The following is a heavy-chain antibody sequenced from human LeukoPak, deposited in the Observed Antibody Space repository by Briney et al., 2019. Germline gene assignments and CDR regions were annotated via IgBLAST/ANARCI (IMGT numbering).Heavy chain of an antibody. CDR1: GYSFTSYW. Sequence: GDSPKISCKASGYSFTSYWIGWVRQMPGKGLEWMGIIYPGDSDTRYSPSFQGQVTVSADKSISTAYLQWSSLKASDTAMYYCARHPAYYDSSGYYFMDNWFDPWGQGTLVTVSS. J-gene: IGHJ5*02. D-gene: IGHD3-22*01. CDR2: IYPGDSDT. CDR3: ARHPAYYDSSGYYFMDNWFDP. V-gene: IGHV5-51*01.